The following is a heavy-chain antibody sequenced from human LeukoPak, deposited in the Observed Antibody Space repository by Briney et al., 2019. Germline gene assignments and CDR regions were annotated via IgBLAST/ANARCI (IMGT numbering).Heavy chain of an antibody. CDR3: AKARAGGNSNGLDV. J-gene: IGHJ6*02. V-gene: IGHV3-7*03. D-gene: IGHD4-23*01. CDR1: GFSFSSYW. CDR2: INQDGSGK. Sequence: PGGSLRLSCAASGFSFSSYWMSWVRQAPGKGLEWVANINQDGSGKYYVDSVKGRFTISRDNSKSTLSLQMNSLRADDTAVYYCAKARAGGNSNGLDVWGQGTTVTVSS.